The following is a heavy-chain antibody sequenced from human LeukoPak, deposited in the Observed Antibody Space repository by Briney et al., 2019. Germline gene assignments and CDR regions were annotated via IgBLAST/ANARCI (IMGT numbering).Heavy chain of an antibody. Sequence: GGSLRLSCAVSGFSFNTYWMTWVRQAPGKGLEWVANIKQDGSEKYYVDSVKGRFTISRDNAKNSLYLQMNSLRAEDTAVYYCARDISITMVRGVNHPLDYWGQGTLVTVSS. V-gene: IGHV3-7*01. J-gene: IGHJ4*02. CDR1: GFSFNTYW. D-gene: IGHD3-10*01. CDR2: IKQDGSEK. CDR3: ARDISITMVRGVNHPLDY.